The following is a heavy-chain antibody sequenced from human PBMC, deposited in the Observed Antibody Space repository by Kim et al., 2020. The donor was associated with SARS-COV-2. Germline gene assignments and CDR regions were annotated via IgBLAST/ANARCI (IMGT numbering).Heavy chain of an antibody. D-gene: IGHD1-26*01. Sequence: ADTGKGRFTITADNAKNTLYLRLNSVGAEDTAVYYCARGGGGCLNGVDYWGQGTLVTVSS. V-gene: IGHV3-30*01. J-gene: IGHJ4*02. CDR3: ARGGGGCLNGVDY.